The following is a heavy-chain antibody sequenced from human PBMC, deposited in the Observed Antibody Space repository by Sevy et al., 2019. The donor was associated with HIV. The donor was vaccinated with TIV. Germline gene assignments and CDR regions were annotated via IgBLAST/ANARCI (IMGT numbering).Heavy chain of an antibody. CDR1: GFTFSHAW. CDR2: IKSKPDGGTT. J-gene: IGHJ6*02. V-gene: IGHV3-15*01. CDR3: STDPIIVLLVTDGMDV. D-gene: IGHD2-8*02. Sequence: GGSLRLSCAASGFTFSHAWMSWVRQAPGKGLEWVGRIKSKPDGGTTDNAAPVKGRFTISRDDSKTTLFLQMNSLKTEDTAVYYCSTDPIIVLLVTDGMDVWGQGTTVTVSS.